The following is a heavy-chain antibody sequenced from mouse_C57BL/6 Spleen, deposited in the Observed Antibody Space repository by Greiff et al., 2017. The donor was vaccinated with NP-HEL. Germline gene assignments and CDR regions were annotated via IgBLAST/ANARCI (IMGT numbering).Heavy chain of an antibody. V-gene: IGHV1-52*01. D-gene: IGHD4-1*01. CDR3: ARSKLTGSYFDY. CDR2: IDPSDSET. Sequence: VQLQQPGAELVRPGSSVKLSCTASGYTSTSYWLHWVQQRPIQGLEWIGNIDPSDSETPYNQKFKDKATLTVDKSSSTAYMQLSSLTSEDSAVYYCARSKLTGSYFDYWGQGTTLTVSS. J-gene: IGHJ2*01. CDR1: GYTSTSYW.